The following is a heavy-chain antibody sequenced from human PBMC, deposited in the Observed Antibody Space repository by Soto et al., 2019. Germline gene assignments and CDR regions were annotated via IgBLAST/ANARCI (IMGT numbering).Heavy chain of an antibody. CDR3: ARLRWETENNWFNP. D-gene: IGHD1-26*01. Sequence: QVQLQESGPGLVRPSQTLSLTCTVSGDSINSVDHYWSWIRQPPGKGLEWMGYIYHSGSTHYNPSLNSRLTISIDTSTNRFSLNLTSVTAADTAVYFCARLRWETENNWFNPWGQEALVTVSS. CDR2: IYHSGST. CDR1: GDSINSVDHY. J-gene: IGHJ5*02. V-gene: IGHV4-30-4*01.